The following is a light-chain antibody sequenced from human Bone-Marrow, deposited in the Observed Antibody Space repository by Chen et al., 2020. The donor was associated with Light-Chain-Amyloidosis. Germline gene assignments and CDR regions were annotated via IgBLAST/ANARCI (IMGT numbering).Light chain of an antibody. CDR2: DAS. CDR3: QSYNSYSAWT. CDR1: QRISRW. V-gene: IGKV1-5*01. Sequence: DIQMTQSPSTLSASVGDRVTITCRASQRISRWMAWYQQKPGIAPKILIYDASTLESGVPSRFSGSGYGTEFTLSISSLQSDDVATCYCQSYNSYSAWTFGPGTKVGIK. J-gene: IGKJ1*01.